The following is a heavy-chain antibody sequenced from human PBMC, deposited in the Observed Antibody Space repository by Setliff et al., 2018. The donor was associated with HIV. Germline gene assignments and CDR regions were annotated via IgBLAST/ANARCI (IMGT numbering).Heavy chain of an antibody. D-gene: IGHD3-22*01. V-gene: IGHV1-58*01. Sequence: ASVKVSCKASRFTFTSAAVQWVRQARGQRPEWIGWIVVGSGNTKYAQRFQERVTITRDMSTRTAYMELSSLRSEDTAVYYCAVDLGDYYYDTTDYYYGGGLGYWGQGTLVTVSS. CDR3: AVDLGDYYYDTTDYYYGGGLGY. CDR2: IVVGSGNT. CDR1: RFTFTSAA. J-gene: IGHJ4*02.